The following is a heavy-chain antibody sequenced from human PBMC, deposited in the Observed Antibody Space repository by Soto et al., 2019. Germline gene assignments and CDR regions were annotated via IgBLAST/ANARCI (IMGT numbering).Heavy chain of an antibody. D-gene: IGHD4-17*01. V-gene: IGHV4-61*01. CDR1: GGSVSSGSYY. CDR2: IYYSGST. CDR3: ANYPTTVTSDY. J-gene: IGHJ4*02. Sequence: QVQLQESGPGLVKPSETLSLTCTVSGGSVSSGSYYWSWIRQPPGKGLEWIGYIYYSGSTNYNPSLKSRVTISVDTSKNQFSLKLSSVTAADTDVYYCANYPTTVTSDYWGQGTLVTVSS.